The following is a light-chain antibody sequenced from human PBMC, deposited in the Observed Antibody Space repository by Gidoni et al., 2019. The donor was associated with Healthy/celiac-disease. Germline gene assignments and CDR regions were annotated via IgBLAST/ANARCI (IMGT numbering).Light chain of an antibody. CDR3: QQSYSTPYT. Sequence: TQRTQTPSALSSSVGDRVTITCRASQSISSYLNWYQQKPGKAPKLLIYAASSLQSGVTSRFSGSGSGTDFTLTISSLQPEDFATYYCQQSYSTPYTFGQGTKLEIK. J-gene: IGKJ2*01. V-gene: IGKV1-39*01. CDR2: AAS. CDR1: QSISSY.